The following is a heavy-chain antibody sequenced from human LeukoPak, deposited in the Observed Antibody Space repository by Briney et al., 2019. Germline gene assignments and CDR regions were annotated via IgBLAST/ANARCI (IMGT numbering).Heavy chain of an antibody. Sequence: GGSLRLSCAASGFTFSSYWMSWVRQAPGKGLEWVSTISGSGDYTYYADSVKGRFTISRDNSKDTLYLQMNSLRAEDTAVYYCAKVTYGSGTYGAFDSWGQGTLVTVSS. V-gene: IGHV3-23*01. D-gene: IGHD3-10*01. CDR2: ISGSGDYT. CDR3: AKVTYGSGTYGAFDS. J-gene: IGHJ4*02. CDR1: GFTFSSYW.